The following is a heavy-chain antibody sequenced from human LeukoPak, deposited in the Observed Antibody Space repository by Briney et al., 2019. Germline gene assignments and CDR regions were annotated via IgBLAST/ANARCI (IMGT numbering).Heavy chain of an antibody. J-gene: IGHJ6*02. V-gene: IGHV3-30*04. D-gene: IGHD6-13*01. Sequence: PGGSLRLSCAASGFTFSSYAMHWVRQAPGKGLEWVAVISYDGSNKYYADSVKGRFTISRDNSKNTLYLQMNSLRAEDTAVYYCARGESSSLIWYQDYYYGMDVWGQGTTVTVSS. CDR1: GFTFSSYA. CDR2: ISYDGSNK. CDR3: ARGESSSLIWYQDYYYGMDV.